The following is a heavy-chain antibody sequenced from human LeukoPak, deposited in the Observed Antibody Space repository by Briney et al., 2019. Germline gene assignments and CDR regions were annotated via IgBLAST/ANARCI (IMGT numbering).Heavy chain of an antibody. J-gene: IGHJ4*02. CDR2: IYYSGST. CDR3: ARRTAMRNRRTRYYFDY. V-gene: IGHV4-39*01. D-gene: IGHD2-2*01. CDR1: GGSISSSSYY. Sequence: KPSETLSLTCTVSGGSISSSSYYWGWIRQPPGKGLEWIGSIYYSGSTYYNPSLKSRVTISVDTSKNQFSLKLSSVTAADTAVYYCARRTAMRNRRTRYYFDYWGQGTLVTVSS.